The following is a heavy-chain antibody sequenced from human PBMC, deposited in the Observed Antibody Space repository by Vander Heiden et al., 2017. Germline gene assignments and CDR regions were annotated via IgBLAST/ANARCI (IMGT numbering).Heavy chain of an antibody. J-gene: IGHJ6*02. CDR1: GFTFSSYG. Sequence: RLSCAASGFTFSSYGMHWVRQAPGKGLEWVAVIWYDGSNKYYADSVKGRFTISRDNSKNTLYLQMNSLRAEDTAVYYCAREGGWDDYYYYSMDVWGQGTTVTVSS. CDR2: IWYDGSNK. V-gene: IGHV3-33*01. CDR3: AREGGWDDYYYYSMDV. D-gene: IGHD6-19*01.